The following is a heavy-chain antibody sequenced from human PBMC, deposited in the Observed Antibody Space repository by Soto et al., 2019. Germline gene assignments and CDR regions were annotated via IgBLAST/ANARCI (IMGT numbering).Heavy chain of an antibody. V-gene: IGHV2-26*01. Sequence: SGPTLVNPTDTLTLTCTVSGFSLSNARMGVSWIRQPPGKALEWLAHIFSNDEKSYSTSLKSRLTISKDTSKSQVVLTMTNMDPVDTATYYCARIDCSGGSCPYGMDVWGQGTTVTSP. D-gene: IGHD2-15*01. J-gene: IGHJ6*02. CDR1: GFSLSNARMG. CDR3: ARIDCSGGSCPYGMDV. CDR2: IFSNDEK.